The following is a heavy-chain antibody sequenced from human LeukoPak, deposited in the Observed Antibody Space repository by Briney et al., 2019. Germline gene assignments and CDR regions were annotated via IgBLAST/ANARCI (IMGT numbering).Heavy chain of an antibody. D-gene: IGHD2/OR15-2a*01. Sequence: ASVKVSCKVSGYPLTKLSMHWVRQAPDKGFEWMGRFDPENGEILYAQQFQGRVTMTEDPPTDTAFMELSSLRSEDTAVYYCAVSVEYLLQNWFDPWGQGTLVTVSS. V-gene: IGHV1-24*01. J-gene: IGHJ5*02. CDR3: AVSVEYLLQNWFDP. CDR1: GYPLTKLS. CDR2: FDPENGEI.